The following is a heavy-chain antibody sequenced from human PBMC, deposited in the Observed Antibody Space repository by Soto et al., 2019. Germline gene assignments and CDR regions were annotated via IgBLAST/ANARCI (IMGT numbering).Heavy chain of an antibody. CDR3: AKDNRRRMVRGVIPLPDY. Sequence: EGSLRLSCAASGFTFSSYAMNWVRQAPGKGLEWVSAISGSGGSTYYADSVKGRFTISRDNSKDTLYLQMNSLRAEDTAVYYCAKDNRRRMVRGVIPLPDYWGQGT. V-gene: IGHV3-23*01. CDR2: ISGSGGST. J-gene: IGHJ4*02. CDR1: GFTFSSYA. D-gene: IGHD3-10*01.